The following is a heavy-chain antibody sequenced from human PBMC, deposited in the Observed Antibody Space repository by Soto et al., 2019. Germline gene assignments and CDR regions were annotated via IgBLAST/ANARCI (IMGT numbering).Heavy chain of an antibody. V-gene: IGHV4-39*07. J-gene: IGHJ4*02. CDR1: GFTFSIYA. CDR3: ARVPDY. D-gene: IGHD2-2*01. Sequence: GSLRLSCAASGFTFSIYAMHWVRQSPGKGLERIGTIYSSENTYYNPSLLSRVTISVDTSKNEFSLRLSSVTAADTAVYYCARVPDYWGQGILVTVSS. CDR2: IYSSENT.